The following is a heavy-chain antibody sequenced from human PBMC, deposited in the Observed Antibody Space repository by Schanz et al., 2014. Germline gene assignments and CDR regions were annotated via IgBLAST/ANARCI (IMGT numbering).Heavy chain of an antibody. CDR1: GFTLSSYA. Sequence: VQLVESGGGLVQPGGSLRLSCAAYGFTLSSYAMHWVRQAPGKGLEWVAVIWSDGSGKYYADSVKGRFTISRDSPKNTLYLQMNSLRAEDTAVYYCAKQIHYDILTVTRNWGQGTLVTVSS. J-gene: IGHJ4*02. D-gene: IGHD3-9*01. V-gene: IGHV3-33*08. CDR2: IWSDGSGK. CDR3: AKQIHYDILTVTRN.